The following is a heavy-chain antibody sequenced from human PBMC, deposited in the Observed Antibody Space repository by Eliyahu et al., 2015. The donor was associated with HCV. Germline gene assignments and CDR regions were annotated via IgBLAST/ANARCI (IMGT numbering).Heavy chain of an antibody. V-gene: IGHV2-70*15. CDR2: IDWDDDK. CDR3: ARDDCSTNNWFDP. J-gene: IGHJ5*02. Sequence: QVTLRESGPALVKPTQTLTLTCTFSGFSLXTSGMCVSWIRQPPGKALEWLARIDWDDDKXYSTSLKTRLTISKDTSKNQVVLTMTNMDPVDTATYYCARDDCSTNNWFDPWGQGTLVTVSS. D-gene: IGHD2-21*02. CDR1: GFSLXTSGMC.